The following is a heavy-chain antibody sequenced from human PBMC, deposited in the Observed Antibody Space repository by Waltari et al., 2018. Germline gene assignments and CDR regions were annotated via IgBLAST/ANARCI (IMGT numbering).Heavy chain of an antibody. CDR2: IFYSGST. D-gene: IGHD3-10*01. CDR3: ARLDNYDSGSYGFDW. Sequence: GGIRQPPGKGLEWIGSIFYSGSTYYNPSLKSRVTMSVDTSKNQFSLRLTSVTAADTAVYYCARLDNYDSGSYGFDWWGQGTLVTVSS. J-gene: IGHJ4*02. V-gene: IGHV4-39*01.